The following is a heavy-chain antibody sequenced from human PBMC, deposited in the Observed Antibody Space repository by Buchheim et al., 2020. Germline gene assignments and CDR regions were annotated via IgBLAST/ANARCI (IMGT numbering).Heavy chain of an antibody. D-gene: IGHD2-2*01. J-gene: IGHJ4*02. Sequence: QVQLQQWGAGLLKPSETLSLTCAVYGGSFIGHYLNWIRQFPGRGLEWIGEINRSGSSGSTIYNPSLKSRVTISGDTSKNQFSLKLGSVTAADTAVYYCAVSTNKGFDYWGQGTL. V-gene: IGHV4-34*01. CDR1: GGSFIGHY. CDR3: AVSTNKGFDY. CDR2: INRSGSSGST.